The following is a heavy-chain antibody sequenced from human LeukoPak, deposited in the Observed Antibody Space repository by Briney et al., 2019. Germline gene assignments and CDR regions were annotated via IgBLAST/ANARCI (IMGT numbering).Heavy chain of an antibody. D-gene: IGHD1-26*01. CDR1: GGTFSSYA. Sequence: SVKVSCKASGGTFSSYAISWVRQAPGQGLEWMGGIIPIFGTANYAQKFQGRVTITADESTSTAYMELRSLRSDDTAVYYCARTALFSGSYDYYGMDVWGQGTTVTVSS. CDR2: IIPIFGTA. CDR3: ARTALFSGSYDYYGMDV. J-gene: IGHJ6*02. V-gene: IGHV1-69*13.